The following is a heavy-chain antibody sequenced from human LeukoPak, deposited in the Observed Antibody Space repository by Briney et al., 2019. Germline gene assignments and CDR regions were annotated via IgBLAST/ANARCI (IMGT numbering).Heavy chain of an antibody. D-gene: IGHD6-13*01. CDR1: GYTFTSYY. CDR2: INPSGGST. J-gene: IGHJ4*02. CDR3: ARSSLSSSQSPSPHDY. Sequence: ASVKVSCKASGYTFTSYYMHWVRQAPGQGLEWMGIINPSGGSTSYAQKFQGRVTMTRDMSTSTVYMELSSLRSEDTAVYYCARSSLSSSQSPSPHDYWGQGTLVTGSS. V-gene: IGHV1-46*01.